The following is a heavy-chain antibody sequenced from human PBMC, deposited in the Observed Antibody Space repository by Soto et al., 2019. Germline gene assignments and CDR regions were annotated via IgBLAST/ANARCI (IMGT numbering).Heavy chain of an antibody. CDR1: GYTFSSYA. CDR3: ARDTGDGTFDF. CDR2: INAGYGNT. D-gene: IGHD7-27*01. Sequence: ASVKVSCKASGYTFSSYAMHWVRQAPGQRLGWMGWINAGYGNTKSSQKFQDRVTISRDTSASTAYMELTSLRSEDTAVYYCARDTGDGTFDFWGQGTLVTVSS. J-gene: IGHJ4*02. V-gene: IGHV1-3*01.